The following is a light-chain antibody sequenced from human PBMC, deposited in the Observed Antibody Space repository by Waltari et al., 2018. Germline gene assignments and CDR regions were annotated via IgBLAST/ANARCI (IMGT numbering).Light chain of an antibody. CDR2: DAS. J-gene: IGKJ2*01. CDR1: QDISNY. V-gene: IGKV1-33*01. Sequence: DIQMTQSPSSLSASVGDRVTITFQASQDISNYLNWYQQKPGKAPKLLIYDASNLETRVPSRFSGSGSGTDFTFTISSLQPEDIATYYCQQYDNLPSYTFGQGTKLQIK. CDR3: QQYDNLPSYT.